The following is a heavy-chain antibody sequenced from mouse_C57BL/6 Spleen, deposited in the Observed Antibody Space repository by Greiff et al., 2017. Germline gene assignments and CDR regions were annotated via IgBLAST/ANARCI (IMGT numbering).Heavy chain of an antibody. V-gene: IGHV5-17*01. CDR2: ISSGSSTI. Sequence: EVNVVESGGGLVKPGGSLKLSCAASGFTFSDYGMHWVRQAPEKGLEWVAYISSGSSTIYYAATVKGRFTISRDNAKNTLFLQMTSLRSEDTAMYYCARGGPTGGFAYGGQGTLVTVSA. CDR3: ARGGPTGGFAY. D-gene: IGHD1-1*01. J-gene: IGHJ3*01. CDR1: GFTFSDYG.